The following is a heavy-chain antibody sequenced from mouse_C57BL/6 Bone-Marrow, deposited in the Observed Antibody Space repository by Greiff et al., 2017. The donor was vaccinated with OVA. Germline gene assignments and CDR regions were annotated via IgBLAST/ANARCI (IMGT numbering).Heavy chain of an antibody. V-gene: IGHV5-4*01. J-gene: IGHJ3*01. CDR1: GFTFSSDA. Sequence: EVQLVESGGGLVKPGGSLKLSCAASGFTFSSDAMSWVRQTPEKRLAWVATISDGGTYTYYPDNVKGRFTISRDNAKNNLYLQMSHLNAEATAMYCCARDLSFFACFAYGGRGTVVTVSA. CDR3: ARDLSFFACFAY. CDR2: ISDGGTYT.